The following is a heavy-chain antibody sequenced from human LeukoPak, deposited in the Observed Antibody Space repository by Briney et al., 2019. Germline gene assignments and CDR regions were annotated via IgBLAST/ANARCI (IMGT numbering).Heavy chain of an antibody. CDR3: ARDLSAGAADYHFAY. D-gene: IGHD6-13*01. Sequence: PGRSLRLSCAASGFTVSSYAMHWVRQAPGKGLEWVAVISYNGNDKYYADSVKGRFTISRDNSKNTLYLQMSILRADDTAVYYCARDLSAGAADYHFAYWGQGTLVIVSS. V-gene: IGHV3-30-3*01. J-gene: IGHJ4*02. CDR1: GFTVSSYA. CDR2: ISYNGNDK.